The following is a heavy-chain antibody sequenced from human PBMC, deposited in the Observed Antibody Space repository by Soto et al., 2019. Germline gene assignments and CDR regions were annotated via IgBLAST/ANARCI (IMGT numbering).Heavy chain of an antibody. CDR1: CGSISSYD. CDR3: ARGFNEDDILTGYYQNLYYYYCGMDV. Sequence: SDTLSLTCTVSCGSISSYDWSWIRQPPGKGLEWIGYIYYSGSTNYNPSLKSRVTISVDTSKNQFSLKLSSVTAADTAVYYCARGFNEDDILTGYYQNLYYYYCGMDVWGQGTTVTVSS. V-gene: IGHV4-59*01. J-gene: IGHJ6*02. CDR2: IYYSGST. D-gene: IGHD3-9*01.